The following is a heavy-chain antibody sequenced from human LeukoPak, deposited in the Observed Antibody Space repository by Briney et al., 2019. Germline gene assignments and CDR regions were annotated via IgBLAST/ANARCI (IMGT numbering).Heavy chain of an antibody. CDR2: IYYSGST. Sequence: PSETLSLTCTVSGGSISSSSYYWGWIRQPPGKGLEWIGSIYYSGSTYYNPSLKSRVTISVDTSKNQFSLKLSSVTAVDTAVYYCASEVSAAGGSWFDPWGQGTLVTVSS. V-gene: IGHV4-39*01. CDR1: GGSISSSSYY. CDR3: ASEVSAAGGSWFDP. J-gene: IGHJ5*02. D-gene: IGHD6-13*01.